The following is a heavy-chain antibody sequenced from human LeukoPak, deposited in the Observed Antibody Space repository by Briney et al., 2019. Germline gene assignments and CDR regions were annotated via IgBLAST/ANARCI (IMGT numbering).Heavy chain of an antibody. D-gene: IGHD4-23*01. CDR1: GFTFSSYA. V-gene: IGHV3-23*01. Sequence: GGSLRLSCAASGFTFSSYAMSWVRQAPGKGLEWVSAISGSGGSTYYADSVKGRFTISRDNSKNTLYLQMNSLRAEDTAVYYCAKVEAPPGIYGGGSFDYWGQGTLVTVSS. CDR2: ISGSGGST. CDR3: AKVEAPPGIYGGGSFDY. J-gene: IGHJ4*02.